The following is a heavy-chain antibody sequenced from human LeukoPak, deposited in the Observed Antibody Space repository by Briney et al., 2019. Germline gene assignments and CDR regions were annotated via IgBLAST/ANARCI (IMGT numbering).Heavy chain of an antibody. CDR2: ISGDGGNT. Sequence: QPGGSLRLSCAASGFTFSSYAMNWVRQAPGKGLGWVSIISGDGGNTYYADSVKGRFTISRDNSKNTLYLQMNSLRAEDTAVYYCAIDGVSSAWYGDFDYWGQGTLVTVSS. J-gene: IGHJ4*02. CDR3: AIDGVSSAWYGDFDY. CDR1: GFTFSSYA. D-gene: IGHD6-19*01. V-gene: IGHV3-23*01.